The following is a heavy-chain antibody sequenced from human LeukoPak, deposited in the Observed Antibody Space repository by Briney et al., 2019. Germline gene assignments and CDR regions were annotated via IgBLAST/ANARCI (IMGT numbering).Heavy chain of an antibody. CDR1: GGSISNGGYY. J-gene: IGHJ4*02. V-gene: IGHV4-61*08. CDR2: IYYSENI. CDR3: ARGPLGSGYTYFDY. Sequence: SETLSLTCTVSGGSISNGGYYWSWIRQPPGKGLEWIGYIYYSENINYNPSLKSRVAISGDPSKNQFSLNLSSVTAADTAVYYCARGPLGSGYTYFDYWGQGTLVTVSS. D-gene: IGHD5-12*01.